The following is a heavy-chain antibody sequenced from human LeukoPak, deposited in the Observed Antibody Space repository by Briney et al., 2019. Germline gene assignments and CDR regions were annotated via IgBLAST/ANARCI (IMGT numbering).Heavy chain of an antibody. CDR3: ARVSYYYDSSGPFDY. CDR2: INPNSGGT. CDR1: GYTFTGYY. Sequence: ASVKVSFKASGYTFTGYYMHWVRQAPGQGLEWMGWINPNSGGTNYAQKFQGRVTMTRDTSISTAYMELSRLRSDDTAVYYCARVSYYYDSSGPFDYWGQGTLVTVSS. D-gene: IGHD3-22*01. J-gene: IGHJ4*02. V-gene: IGHV1-2*02.